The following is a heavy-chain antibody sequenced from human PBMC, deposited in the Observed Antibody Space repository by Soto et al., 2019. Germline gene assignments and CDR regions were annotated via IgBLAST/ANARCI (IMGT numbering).Heavy chain of an antibody. CDR1: GSTFSSYW. V-gene: IGHV3-7*01. J-gene: IGHJ4*02. CDR2: IKQDGSEK. D-gene: IGHD6-13*01. Sequence: QAGGSLRLSCAASGSTFSSYWMSWVRQAPGKGLEWVANIKQDGSEKYYVDSVKGRFTISRDNAKNSLYLQMNSLRAEDTAVYYCARDGQLVINYFDYWGQGTLVTVSS. CDR3: ARDGQLVINYFDY.